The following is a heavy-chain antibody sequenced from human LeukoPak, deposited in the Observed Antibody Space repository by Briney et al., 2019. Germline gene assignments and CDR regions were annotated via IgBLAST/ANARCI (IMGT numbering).Heavy chain of an antibody. V-gene: IGHV1-18*01. CDR1: GYTLNNYG. CDR3: AKDWRILTGRNCFDP. CDR2: VTSYNGDT. Sequence: ASVKVSCKASGYTLNNYGISWVRQAPGQGLEWMGWVTSYNGDTNYAQKFQGRVTMSTDTSTSTAYMELRSLRFDDTAIYYCAKDWRILTGRNCFDPWGQGTLVTVSS. D-gene: IGHD3-9*01. J-gene: IGHJ5*02.